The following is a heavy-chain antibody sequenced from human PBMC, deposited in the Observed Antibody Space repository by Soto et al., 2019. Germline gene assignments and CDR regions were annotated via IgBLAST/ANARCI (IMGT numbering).Heavy chain of an antibody. CDR2: IYYSGST. J-gene: IGHJ5*02. D-gene: IGHD6-6*01. CDR1: GGSISSYY. Sequence: SETLSLTCTVSGGSISSYYWSWIRQPPGKGLEWIGYIYYSGSTNYNPSLKSRVTISVDTSKNQFSLKLSSVTAADTAVYYCARHVRLAARNNWFDPWGQGTLVTVSS. CDR3: ARHVRLAARNNWFDP. V-gene: IGHV4-59*08.